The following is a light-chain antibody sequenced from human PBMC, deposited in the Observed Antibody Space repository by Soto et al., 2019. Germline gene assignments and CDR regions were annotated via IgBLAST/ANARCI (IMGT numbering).Light chain of an antibody. CDR3: QSYGGSPLYT. CDR2: GAS. J-gene: IGKJ2*01. V-gene: IGKV3-20*01. Sequence: EIVLTQSPGTLSLSPGKRATLSCRASQSVTSSYLAWYQQKPGQAPRLLIYGASTRATGIPDRFSGSGSGTDFSLTISRLEPEDFAVYYCQSYGGSPLYTFGQGTKLEI. CDR1: QSVTSSY.